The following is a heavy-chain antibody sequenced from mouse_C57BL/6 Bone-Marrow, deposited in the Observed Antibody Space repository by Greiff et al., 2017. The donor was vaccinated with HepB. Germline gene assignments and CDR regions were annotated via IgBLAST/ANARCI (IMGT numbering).Heavy chain of an antibody. V-gene: IGHV1-50*01. D-gene: IGHD1-1*01. CDR1: GYTFTSYW. Sequence: QVQLQQPGAELVKPGASVKLSCKASGYTFTSYWMQWVKQRPGQGLEWIGEIDPSDSYTNYNQKFKGKATLIVDTSSSTAYMQLSSLTSQDSAVYYCASYGRDYYAMDYWGKGTSVTGSS. CDR3: ASYGRDYYAMDY. J-gene: IGHJ4*01. CDR2: IDPSDSYT.